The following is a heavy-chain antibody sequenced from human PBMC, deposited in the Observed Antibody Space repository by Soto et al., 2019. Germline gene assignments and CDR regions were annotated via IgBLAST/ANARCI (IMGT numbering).Heavy chain of an antibody. CDR1: GFTFSSYA. J-gene: IGHJ6*03. V-gene: IGHV3-30-3*01. CDR3: AREGGANLYYFYYMDV. Sequence: GGSLRLSCAASGFTFSSYAMYWVRQAPGKGLEWVAVMSYDGSHKYYADSVKGRFTISRDNSNNTLYLQVNSLRAEDTALYFFAREGGANLYYFYYMDVWGKGTTVTVSS. D-gene: IGHD2-15*01. CDR2: MSYDGSHK.